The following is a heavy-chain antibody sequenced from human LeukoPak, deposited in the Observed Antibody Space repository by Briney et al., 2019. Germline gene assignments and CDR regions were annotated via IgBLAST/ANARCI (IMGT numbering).Heavy chain of an antibody. CDR2: MNQDGSEK. D-gene: IGHD1-26*01. V-gene: IGHV3-7*01. Sequence: GGSLRLSCAASGFTFSSYWMSWVRQAPGKGLEWVANMNQDGSEKYYVDSVKGRFTISRDNAKNSLYLQMNNLRAEDTAVYYCARGGELLRPADYWGQGTLVTVSS. CDR3: ARGGELLRPADY. J-gene: IGHJ4*02. CDR1: GFTFSSYW.